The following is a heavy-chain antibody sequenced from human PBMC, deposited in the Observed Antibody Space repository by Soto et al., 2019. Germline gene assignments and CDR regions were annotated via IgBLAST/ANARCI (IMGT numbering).Heavy chain of an antibody. CDR3: ARGGTESLDYDFCLL. D-gene: IGHD3-3*01. V-gene: IGHV1-18*01. CDR1: GYTFTSYG. CDR2: ISAYNGNT. Sequence: ASVKVSCKASGYTFTSYGISWVRQAPGQGLEWMGWISAYNGNTNYAQKLQGRVTMTADTSTSTAYMELSSLRSEDTAVYYCARGGTESLDYDFCLLWGQGTLVTVSS. J-gene: IGHJ4*02.